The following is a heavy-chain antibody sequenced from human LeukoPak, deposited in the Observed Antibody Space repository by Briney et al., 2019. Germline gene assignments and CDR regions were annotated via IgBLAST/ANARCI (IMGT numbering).Heavy chain of an antibody. Sequence: PGGSLRLSCAASGFAFDDYGMSWVRQAPGKGLEWVSGINWNGGSIGYADSVKGRFTISRDNAKNSLYLQINSLRAEDTALYYCARDLRDSRGSYGSDYWGQGTLVTVSS. CDR1: GFAFDDYG. D-gene: IGHD1-26*01. CDR3: ARDLRDSRGSYGSDY. J-gene: IGHJ4*02. V-gene: IGHV3-20*04. CDR2: INWNGGSI.